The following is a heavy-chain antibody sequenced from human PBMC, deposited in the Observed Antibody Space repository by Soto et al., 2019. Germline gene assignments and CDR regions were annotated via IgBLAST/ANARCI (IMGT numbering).Heavy chain of an antibody. Sequence: SETLSLTCTVSGGSVSSAGYYWSWIRQFPGKGLEWMGYIYSSGNTYYNPSLKSRVSISLDTAKNQFSLKVRSVTAADTAVYYCARIIAAASNWFDPWGQGTQVTVSS. CDR1: GGSVSSAGYY. J-gene: IGHJ5*02. CDR2: IYSSGNT. D-gene: IGHD6-13*01. CDR3: ARIIAAASNWFDP. V-gene: IGHV4-31*03.